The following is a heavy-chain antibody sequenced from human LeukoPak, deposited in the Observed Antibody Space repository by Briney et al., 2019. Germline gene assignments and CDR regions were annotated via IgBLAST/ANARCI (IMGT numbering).Heavy chain of an antibody. D-gene: IGHD2-2*01. CDR3: AREVLIVVEPAANTIDY. Sequence: GGSLRLSCAASGFTFRDYTMNWVRQAPGKGLEWVSAISKSGTYIKYADSVKGRFTVSRDNAKNSPFLQMNSLRVEDTAVYFCAREVLIVVEPAANTIDYWGQGTRVTVSS. J-gene: IGHJ4*02. V-gene: IGHV3-21*01. CDR1: GFTFRDYT. CDR2: ISKSGTYI.